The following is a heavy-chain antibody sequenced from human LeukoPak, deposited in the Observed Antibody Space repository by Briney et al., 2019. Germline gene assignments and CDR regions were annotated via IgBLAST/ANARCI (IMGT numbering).Heavy chain of an antibody. J-gene: IGHJ4*02. CDR1: GFTFSSYG. CDR3: ARDGSSGSGDY. Sequence: GGSLRLSCAASGFTFSSYGMHWVRQAPGKGLEWVAVIWYDGSNKFYADSAKGRFTISRDNSKNTLYLQMNSLRAEDTAVYYCARDGSSGSGDYWGQGALVAVSS. D-gene: IGHD3-22*01. V-gene: IGHV3-33*01. CDR2: IWYDGSNK.